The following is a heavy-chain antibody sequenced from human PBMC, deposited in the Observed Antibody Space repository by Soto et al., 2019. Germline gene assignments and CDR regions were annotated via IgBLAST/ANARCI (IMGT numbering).Heavy chain of an antibody. CDR2: VYHTGST. CDR3: ARRLFGSGWTLDS. CDR1: GASITTYY. V-gene: IGHV4-59*13. J-gene: IGHJ4*02. D-gene: IGHD6-19*01. Sequence: SETLSLTCDVSGASITTYYLSWIRQAPGKGLEWIGNVYHTGSTDYNSSLRSRVTISVDTSKNQFSLNMNSVTAADTAVYYCARRLFGSGWTLDSWGQGALVTVSS.